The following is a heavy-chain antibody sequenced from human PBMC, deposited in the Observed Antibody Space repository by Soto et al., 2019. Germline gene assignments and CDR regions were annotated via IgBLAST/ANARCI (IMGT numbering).Heavy chain of an antibody. J-gene: IGHJ6*02. V-gene: IGHV4-30-4*01. D-gene: IGHD2-15*01. Sequence: SETLSLTCTVSGGSISSGDSYWSWIRQPPGKGLEWIGHIFYSGSSYYNPSLRSRVNISLEMSKNQFSLRLSSVTAADTAVYYCARAEGGYCSGGSCYSGYYYYGMDVWGQGATVTVSS. CDR3: ARAEGGYCSGGSCYSGYYYYGMDV. CDR2: IFYSGSS. CDR1: GGSISSGDSY.